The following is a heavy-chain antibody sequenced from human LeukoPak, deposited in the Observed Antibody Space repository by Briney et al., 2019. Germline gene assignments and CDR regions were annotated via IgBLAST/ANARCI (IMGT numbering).Heavy chain of an antibody. CDR3: ARTNYYGSGSYYGY. D-gene: IGHD3-10*01. J-gene: IGHJ4*02. CDR1: GGSFGGYY. CDR2: INHSGST. V-gene: IGHV4-34*01. Sequence: PSETLSLTCAVYGGSFGGYYWSWIRQPPGKGLEWIGEINHSGSTNYNPSLKSRATISVDTSKNQFSLKLSSVTAADTAVYYCARTNYYGSGSYYGYWGQGTLVTVSS.